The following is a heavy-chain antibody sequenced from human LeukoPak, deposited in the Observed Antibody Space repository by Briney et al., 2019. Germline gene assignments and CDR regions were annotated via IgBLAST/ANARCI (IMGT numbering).Heavy chain of an antibody. CDR1: GGSFTDYY. CDR3: ARFTGSRKRGVKWFDP. CDR2: INHSGTT. Sequence: SETLSLTCAAYGGSFTDYYWSWIRQPPEKGLEWIGEINHSGTTNYNPSLKSRVTMSVDMSKSQFSLKLNSVTAADTAIYYCARFTGSRKRGVKWFDPWGQGILVTVSS. D-gene: IGHD3-10*01. J-gene: IGHJ5*02. V-gene: IGHV4-34*01.